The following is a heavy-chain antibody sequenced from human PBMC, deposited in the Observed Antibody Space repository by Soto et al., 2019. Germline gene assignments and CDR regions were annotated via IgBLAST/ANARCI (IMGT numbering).Heavy chain of an antibody. CDR3: ATDLQQQLPSTPYYYYYGMDG. CDR1: GYTLTELS. CDR2: FDPEDGET. D-gene: IGHD6-13*01. J-gene: IGHJ6*02. Sequence: GASVKVSCKVSGYTLTELSMHWVRQAPGKGLEWMGGFDPEDGETIYAQKFQGRVTMTEDTSTDTAYMELSSLRSEDTAVYYCATDLQQQLPSTPYYYYYGMDGWGQGTTVTVSS. V-gene: IGHV1-24*01.